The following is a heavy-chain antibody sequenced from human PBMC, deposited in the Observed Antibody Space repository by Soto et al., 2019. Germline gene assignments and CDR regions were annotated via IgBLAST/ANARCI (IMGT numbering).Heavy chain of an antibody. CDR2: IIPIFGTA. Sequence: ASVKVSCKASGGTFSSYAISWVRQAPGQGLEWMGGIIPIFGTANYAQKFQGRVTITADESTSTAYMELSSLRSEDTAVYYCARDRGDILTGYYAGYYYGMDVWGQGTTVTVSS. CDR1: GGTFSSYA. CDR3: ARDRGDILTGYYAGYYYGMDV. V-gene: IGHV1-69*13. D-gene: IGHD3-9*01. J-gene: IGHJ6*02.